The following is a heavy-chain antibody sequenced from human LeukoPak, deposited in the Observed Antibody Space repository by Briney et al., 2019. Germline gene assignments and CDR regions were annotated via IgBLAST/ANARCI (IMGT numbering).Heavy chain of an antibody. CDR2: IKQDGSEK. Sequence: GGSLRLSCAASGFTFSSYWMSWVRQAPGKGLEWVANIKQDGSEKYYVDSVKGRFTISRDNAKNSLYLQMNSLRAEDTAVYYCARDQDFWSGYLFDYWGQGTLVTVSS. D-gene: IGHD3-3*01. V-gene: IGHV3-7*01. CDR1: GFTFSSYW. CDR3: ARDQDFWSGYLFDY. J-gene: IGHJ4*02.